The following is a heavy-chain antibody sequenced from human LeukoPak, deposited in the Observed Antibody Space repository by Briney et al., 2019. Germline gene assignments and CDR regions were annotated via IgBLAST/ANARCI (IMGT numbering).Heavy chain of an antibody. D-gene: IGHD1-14*01. V-gene: IGHV4-34*01. CDR1: DASLNGHY. CDR3: AQNGQTGFSFDP. Sequence: PSETLSLTCAVYDASLNGHYWSWIRQPPGKGLEWIGEGSDVGGTKYNPSFKSRVTISADSSKNQFSLKLRSVTAADTAVYYCAQNGQTGFSFDPWGQGTLVTVSS. CDR2: GSDVGGT. J-gene: IGHJ5*02.